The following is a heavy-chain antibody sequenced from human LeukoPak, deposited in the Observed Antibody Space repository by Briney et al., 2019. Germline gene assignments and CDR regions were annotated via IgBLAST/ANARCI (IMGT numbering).Heavy chain of an antibody. CDR1: GGSISSGDYY. V-gene: IGHV4-30-4*08. J-gene: IGHJ4*02. CDR2: IYYSGST. Sequence: SQTLSLTCTVSGGSISSGDYYWSWIRQPPGKGLEWIGYIYYSGSTYYNPSLKSRVTISVDTSKNQFSLKLSSVTAADTAVYYCARGGAARPAGFDYWGQGTLVTVSS. D-gene: IGHD6-6*01. CDR3: ARGGAARPAGFDY.